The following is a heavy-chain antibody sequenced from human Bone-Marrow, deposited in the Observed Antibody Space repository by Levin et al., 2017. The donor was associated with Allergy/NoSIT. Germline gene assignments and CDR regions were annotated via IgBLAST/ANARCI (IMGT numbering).Heavy chain of an antibody. V-gene: IGHV3-11*01. D-gene: IGHD1-1*01. J-gene: IGHJ3*02. CDR2: IRSRGTII. CDR3: ARDLLDEDGNPDAFDM. Sequence: KSGGSLRLSCTASGFTFSDHYMSWIRQAPGKGLEWVAYIRSRGTIIYYADSVKGRFTISRDNTKNSLYLQMNSLRVEDTAVYYCARDLLDEDGNPDAFDMWGQGTMVTVSS. CDR1: GFTFSDHY.